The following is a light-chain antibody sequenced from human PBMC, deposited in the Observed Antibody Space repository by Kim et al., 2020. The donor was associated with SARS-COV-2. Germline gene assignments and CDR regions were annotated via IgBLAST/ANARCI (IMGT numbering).Light chain of an antibody. Sequence: SYELTQPPSVSVGPGQTATIICSGDNLGDKYAYWYQQKPGQAPVLVIYQDTKRPSGLPDRFSGSNSGSTATLTISGTQARDEADYYCQAWASNTAVFGGG. V-gene: IGLV3-1*01. CDR1: NLGDKY. CDR3: QAWASNTAV. CDR2: QDT. J-gene: IGLJ3*02.